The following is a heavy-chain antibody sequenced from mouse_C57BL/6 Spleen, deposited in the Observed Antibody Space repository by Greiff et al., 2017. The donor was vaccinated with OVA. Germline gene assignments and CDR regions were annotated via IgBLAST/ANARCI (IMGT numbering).Heavy chain of an antibody. CDR2: IYPGDGDT. Sequence: VKLVESGAELVKPGASVKISCKASGYAFSSYWMNWVKQRPGKGLEWIGQIYPGDGDTNYNGKFKGKATLTADKSSSTAYMQLSSLTSEDSAVYFCARQEGGPWFAYWGQGTLVTVSA. V-gene: IGHV1-80*01. D-gene: IGHD1-1*02. CDR3: ARQEGGPWFAY. CDR1: GYAFSSYW. J-gene: IGHJ3*01.